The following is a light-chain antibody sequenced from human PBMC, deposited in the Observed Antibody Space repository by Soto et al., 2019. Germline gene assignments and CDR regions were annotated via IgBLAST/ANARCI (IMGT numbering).Light chain of an antibody. J-gene: IGKJ5*01. CDR1: QDVSSW. V-gene: IGKV1-12*01. CDR2: AAS. CDR3: QQLNSYPIT. Sequence: DIQMTQSPSSVSSSVGDRVTITCRASQDVSSWSAWYQQRPGKVPKLLIYAASGLQSGVSSRFSGSGSGTEFSLTISGLQPEDFATYYCQQLNSYPITFGQGTRLEIK.